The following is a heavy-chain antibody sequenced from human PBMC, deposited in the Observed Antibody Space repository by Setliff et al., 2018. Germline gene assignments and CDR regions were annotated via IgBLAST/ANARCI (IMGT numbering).Heavy chain of an antibody. CDR1: GGSFSDYY. CDR2: INQSGNT. Sequence: NPSETLSLTCTVYGGSFSDYYWGWIRQSPGKRPEWIAEINQSGNTNYNPSLNSRVSVSVDTPTNQFSLKVFSVTAADTAVYYCRFWSSYYKNDYWAQGTLVTV. J-gene: IGHJ4*02. V-gene: IGHV4-34*01. D-gene: IGHD3-3*01. CDR3: RFWSSYYKNDY.